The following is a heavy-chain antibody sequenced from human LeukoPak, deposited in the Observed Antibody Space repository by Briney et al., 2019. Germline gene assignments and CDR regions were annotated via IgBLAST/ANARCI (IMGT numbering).Heavy chain of an antibody. D-gene: IGHD6-6*01. V-gene: IGHV3-23*01. Sequence: GGSLRLSCAASGFTFSSYAMNWVRQAPGKGLEWVSAISGSGGSTYYADSVKGRFTISRDNSKNTLYLQMNSLRAEDTAVYYCAKDISRIAARLYYFDYWGQGTLVTVSS. CDR1: GFTFSSYA. J-gene: IGHJ4*02. CDR2: ISGSGGST. CDR3: AKDISRIAARLYYFDY.